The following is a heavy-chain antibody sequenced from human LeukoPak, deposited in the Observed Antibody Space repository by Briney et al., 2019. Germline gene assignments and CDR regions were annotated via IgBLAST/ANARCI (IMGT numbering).Heavy chain of an antibody. J-gene: IGHJ4*02. V-gene: IGHV3-23*01. D-gene: IGHD6-19*01. CDR1: GFTFSSYG. CDR3: ARGRNGWYHNFDY. CDR2: ISGSGGST. Sequence: GGTLRLSCAASGFTFSSYGMSWVRQAPGQGLEWVSAISGSGGSTYYADSVKGRFTISRDNSKNTLYLQMHSLRAEDTAVYYCARGRNGWYHNFDYWGQGTLVTVSS.